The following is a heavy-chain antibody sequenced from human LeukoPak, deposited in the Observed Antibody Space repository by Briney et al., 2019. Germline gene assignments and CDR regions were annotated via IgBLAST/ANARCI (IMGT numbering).Heavy chain of an antibody. CDR2: IIPIFGTA. D-gene: IGHD5-24*01. CDR3: ARGMATMRINFDY. V-gene: IGHV1-69*01. Sequence: GSSVKVSCKASGGSFSSYAISWVRQAPGQGLEWMGGIIPIFGTADYAQKFQGRVTITADESTSTAYMELSSLRSEDTAVYYCARGMATMRINFDYWGQGTLVTVSS. J-gene: IGHJ4*02. CDR1: GGSFSSYA.